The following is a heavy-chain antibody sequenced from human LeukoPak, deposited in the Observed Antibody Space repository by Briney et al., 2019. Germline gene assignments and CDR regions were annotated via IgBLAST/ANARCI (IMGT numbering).Heavy chain of an antibody. Sequence: GASVKVSCKASGGTFSSYAISCVRQAPGQGLEWMGWINPKSGDPIYVQKFQGRVTLTRGTSIDTVYLELSSLKSDDTAVYYCARDPGHDTSNYGGLDFWGQGTLVTVSS. CDR2: INPKSGDP. J-gene: IGHJ4*02. CDR1: GGTFSSYA. CDR3: ARDPGHDTSNYGGLDF. V-gene: IGHV1-2*02. D-gene: IGHD4-11*01.